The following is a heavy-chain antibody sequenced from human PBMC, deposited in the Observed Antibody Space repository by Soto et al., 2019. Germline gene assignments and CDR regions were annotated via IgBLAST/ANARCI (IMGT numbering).Heavy chain of an antibody. V-gene: IGHV1-24*01. J-gene: IGHJ4*02. D-gene: IGHD3-10*01. CDR2: FDPEDGET. Sequence: ASVKVSCKVSGYTLTELSMHWVRQAPGKGLEWMGGFDPEDGETIYAQKFQGRVTMTEDTSTDTAYMELSSLRSEDTAVYYCATHPGIWFGEPGLDYWGQGTLVTVSS. CDR3: ATHPGIWFGEPGLDY. CDR1: GYTLTELS.